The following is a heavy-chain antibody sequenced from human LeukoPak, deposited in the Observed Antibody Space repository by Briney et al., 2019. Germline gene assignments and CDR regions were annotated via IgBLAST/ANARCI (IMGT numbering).Heavy chain of an antibody. D-gene: IGHD3-22*01. V-gene: IGHV1-69*10. CDR2: IIPILGIA. Sequence: SVTVSCTASGGTFSSYAISWVRQAPGQGLEWMGRIIPILGIANYAQKYQGRVTITADKSTSTAYMELSSLRSEDTAVYYCARASIHYYDSSGSDYWGQGTLVTVSS. CDR3: ARASIHYYDSSGSDY. J-gene: IGHJ4*02. CDR1: GGTFSSYA.